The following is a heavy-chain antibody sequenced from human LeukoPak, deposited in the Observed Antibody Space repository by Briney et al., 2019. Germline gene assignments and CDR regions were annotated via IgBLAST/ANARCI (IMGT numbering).Heavy chain of an antibody. Sequence: ASVKVSCKASGYTFTSYYMHWVRQAPGQGLEWMGIINPSGGSTSYAQKFQGRVTMTRDTSTSTVYMELSSLRSEDTAVYYCARVHDSSGSHSHYFDYWGQGTLVTVSS. CDR1: GYTFTSYY. V-gene: IGHV1-46*01. CDR3: ARVHDSSGSHSHYFDY. D-gene: IGHD3-22*01. CDR2: INPSGGST. J-gene: IGHJ4*02.